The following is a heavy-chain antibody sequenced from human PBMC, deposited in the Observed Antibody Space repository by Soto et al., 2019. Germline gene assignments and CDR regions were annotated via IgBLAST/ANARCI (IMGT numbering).Heavy chain of an antibody. Sequence: QVQLVESGGGVVQPGRSLRLSCAASGFTFSSYGMHWVRQAPGKGLEWVAVISYDGSNKYYADSVKGRSTISRDNSKNTLYLQMNSLRAEDTAVYYCAKDARLPIHYYGMDVWGQGTTVTVSS. CDR3: AKDARLPIHYYGMDV. CDR1: GFTFSSYG. D-gene: IGHD4-17*01. CDR2: ISYDGSNK. V-gene: IGHV3-30*18. J-gene: IGHJ6*02.